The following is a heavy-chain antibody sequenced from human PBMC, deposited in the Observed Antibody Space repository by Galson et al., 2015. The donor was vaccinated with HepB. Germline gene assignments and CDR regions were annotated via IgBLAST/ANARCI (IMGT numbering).Heavy chain of an antibody. CDR3: AKDLATPQDSFFFYSGLDV. J-gene: IGHJ6*02. Sequence: SLRLSCAASGFTFSTYVMTWVRQAPGKGLEWVSSISTGGGTRYYADSVKGRATISRDNSKNTLSLQMNSLRAEDTALYYCAKDLATPQDSFFFYSGLDVWGRGTTVTVSS. D-gene: IGHD2-21*01. V-gene: IGHV3-23*01. CDR1: GFTFSTYV. CDR2: ISTGGGTR.